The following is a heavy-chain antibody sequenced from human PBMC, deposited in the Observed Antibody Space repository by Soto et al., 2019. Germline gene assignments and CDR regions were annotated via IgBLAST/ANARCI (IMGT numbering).Heavy chain of an antibody. CDR3: AKTDYDILTGPYYYYYMDV. CDR2: ISGSGGST. D-gene: IGHD3-9*01. Sequence: EVQLLESGGGLVQPGGSLRLSCAASGFTFSSYAMSWVRQAPGKGLEWVSAISGSGGSTYYADSVKGRFTISRDNSKNTLYLQMNSLRAEDTAVYYCAKTDYDILTGPYYYYYMDVWGKGTTVTVSS. J-gene: IGHJ6*03. V-gene: IGHV3-23*01. CDR1: GFTFSSYA.